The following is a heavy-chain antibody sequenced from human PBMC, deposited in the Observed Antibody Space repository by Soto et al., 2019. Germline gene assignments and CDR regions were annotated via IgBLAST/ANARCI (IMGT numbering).Heavy chain of an antibody. Sequence: EVQLVESGGGLVQPGGSLRLSCAASGFTFSSYSMNWVRQAPGKGLEWVSYISSSSSTIYYADSVKGRFTISRDNAKNSLYLQMNSLRDEDTAVYYCASESYDSSGYSSDWGQGTLVTVSS. D-gene: IGHD3-22*01. CDR3: ASESYDSSGYSSD. CDR2: ISSSSSTI. CDR1: GFTFSSYS. V-gene: IGHV3-48*02. J-gene: IGHJ4*02.